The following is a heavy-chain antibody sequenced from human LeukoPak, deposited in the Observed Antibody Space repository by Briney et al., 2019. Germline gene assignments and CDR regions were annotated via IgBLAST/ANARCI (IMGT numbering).Heavy chain of an antibody. D-gene: IGHD2-2*01. V-gene: IGHV3-11*01. CDR1: GFTFSDYY. Sequence: GGSLRLSCAASGFTFSDYYMSWIRQAPGKGLEWVSYISSSGSTIYYADSVKGRFTIFRDNAKNSLYLQMNSLRAEDTAVYYCARDWGYCSSTSCPLDYWGQGTLVTVSS. J-gene: IGHJ4*02. CDR2: ISSSGSTI. CDR3: ARDWGYCSSTSCPLDY.